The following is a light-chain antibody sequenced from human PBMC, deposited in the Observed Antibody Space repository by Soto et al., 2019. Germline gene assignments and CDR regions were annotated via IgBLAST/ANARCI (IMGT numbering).Light chain of an antibody. CDR2: EVS. CDR3: SSYGGNNNVI. J-gene: IGLJ2*01. V-gene: IGLV2-8*01. CDR1: SSDVGGYNY. Sequence: QSVLTQPPSASGSPGQSVTISCTGSSSDVGGYNYVSWYQQHPGRAPKLMIYEVSKRPSGVPDRFSGSKSGNTASLSVSGLPAEDEADYYCSSYGGNNNVIFGGGTKLTVL.